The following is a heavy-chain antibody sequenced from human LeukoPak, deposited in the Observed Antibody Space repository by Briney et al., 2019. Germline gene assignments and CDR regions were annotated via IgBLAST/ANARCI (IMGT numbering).Heavy chain of an antibody. D-gene: IGHD3-10*01. CDR1: GFLFSNFW. V-gene: IGHV3-7*01. CDR2: IKQDESEK. Sequence: GGSLRLSCAASGFLFSNFWMGWVRQAPGKGLEWVANIKQDESEKYYVDSVKGRFTISRDNAKNSLYLQMNSLRAEDTAVYYCARDGSGRVPEMSAPDYWGQGTLVTVSS. J-gene: IGHJ4*02. CDR3: ARDGSGRVPEMSAPDY.